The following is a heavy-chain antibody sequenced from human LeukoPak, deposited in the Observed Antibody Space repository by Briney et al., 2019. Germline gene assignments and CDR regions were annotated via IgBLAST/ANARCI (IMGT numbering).Heavy chain of an antibody. V-gene: IGHV4-34*01. D-gene: IGHD4-17*01. CDR2: INHGGST. Sequence: SETLSLTCAVYGGSFSGDYRSWVRQPPGKGLEWIGNINHGGSTSYNPSLKSRVAFSVDTSKNQFSLNLSSVTAADTAVYYCAIYGDYTFDYWGQGTLVTVSS. CDR3: AIYGDYTFDY. J-gene: IGHJ4*02. CDR1: GGSFSGDY.